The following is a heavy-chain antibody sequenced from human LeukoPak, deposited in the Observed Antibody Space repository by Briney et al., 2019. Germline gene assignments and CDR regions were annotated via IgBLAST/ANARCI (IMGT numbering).Heavy chain of an antibody. CDR2: IRYDGSNE. J-gene: IGHJ1*01. V-gene: IGHV3-30*02. D-gene: IGHD6-19*01. Sequence: PGGSLRLSCAASGFTFSSYGMHWVRQAPGKGLEWVAFIRYDGSNEYYADSVKGRFTISRDNSKNTLYLQMNSLRAEDTAVYYCAKAKWLVLGEYFQHWGQGTLVTVSS. CDR1: GFTFSSYG. CDR3: AKAKWLVLGEYFQH.